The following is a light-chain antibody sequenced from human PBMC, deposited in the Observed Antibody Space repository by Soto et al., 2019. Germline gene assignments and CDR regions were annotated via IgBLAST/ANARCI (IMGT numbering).Light chain of an antibody. J-gene: IGKJ1*01. CDR3: QQLNTYPWT. CDR1: QDIGTY. CDR2: SAS. V-gene: IGKV1-9*01. Sequence: EIQLTQSPSFLSASVGDTVTITCRASQDIGTYLAWYQEQPGKPPRLLVYSASTSQSGLPSRFSGSGSGTDFSLTISSLQPDDVTTYYCQQLNTYPWTFGQGTKVDIK.